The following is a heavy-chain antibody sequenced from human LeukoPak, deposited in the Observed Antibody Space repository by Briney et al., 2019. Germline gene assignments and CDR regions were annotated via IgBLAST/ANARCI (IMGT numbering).Heavy chain of an antibody. CDR1: GFTFSSYS. D-gene: IGHD4-23*01. CDR3: ARATVARDTASDY. V-gene: IGHV3-21*01. CDR2: ISNSSSYI. J-gene: IGHJ4*02. Sequence: KSGGSLRLSCAASGFTFSSYSMNWVRQAPGKGLEWVSSISNSSSYIYYADSVKGRFTISRDNAKNSLYLQMNGLRAEDTAVYYCARATVARDTASDYWGQGTLVTVSS.